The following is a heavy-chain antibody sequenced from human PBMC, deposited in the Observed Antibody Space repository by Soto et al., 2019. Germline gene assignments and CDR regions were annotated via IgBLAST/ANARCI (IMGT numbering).Heavy chain of an antibody. Sequence: PSEALSLTCSVSDDSISSSGYYWSWIRQRPGKGLEWIGNIYYSGSSYNNPSLKSRVTISVNTSKNQFSLNLRSVTAADTAVYYCARDSDYYRSVSIDDWGQGTLVTVFS. V-gene: IGHV4-31*03. CDR2: IYYSGSS. CDR3: ARDSDYYRSVSIDD. CDR1: DDSISSSGYY. D-gene: IGHD3-10*01. J-gene: IGHJ4*02.